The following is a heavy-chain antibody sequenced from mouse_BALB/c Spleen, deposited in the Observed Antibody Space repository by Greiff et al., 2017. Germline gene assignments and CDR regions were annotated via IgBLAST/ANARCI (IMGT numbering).Heavy chain of an antibody. V-gene: IGHV1-87*01. J-gene: IGHJ2*01. CDR3: ARYGHYGSS. CDR1: CYTFTSYW. CDR2: IYPGDGDT. D-gene: IGHD1-1*01. Sequence: QVQLQQSGAELARPGASVKLSCKASCYTFTSYWMQWVKQRPGQGLEWIGAIYPGDGDTRYTQKFKGKATLTADKSSSTAYMQLSSLASEDSAVYYCARYGHYGSSWGQGTTLTVSS.